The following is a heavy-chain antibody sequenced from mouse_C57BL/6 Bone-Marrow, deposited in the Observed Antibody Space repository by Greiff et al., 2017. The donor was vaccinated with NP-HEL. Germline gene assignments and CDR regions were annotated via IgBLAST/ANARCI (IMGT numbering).Heavy chain of an antibody. J-gene: IGHJ1*03. D-gene: IGHD1-1*01. CDR2: IDPENGDT. V-gene: IGHV14-4*01. CDR3: TTFYYGSPRYFDV. Sequence: EVKLVESGAELVRPGASVKLSCTASGFNIKDDYMHWVKQRPEQGLEWIGWIDPENGDTEYASKFQGKATITADTSSNTAYLQLSSLTSEDTAVYYCTTFYYGSPRYFDVWGTGTTVTVSS. CDR1: GFNIKDDY.